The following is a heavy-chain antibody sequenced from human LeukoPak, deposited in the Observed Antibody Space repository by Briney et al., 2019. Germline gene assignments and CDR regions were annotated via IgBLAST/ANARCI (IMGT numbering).Heavy chain of an antibody. Sequence: ASVKVSCKASGYTFTSYAMHWVRQAPGQRLEWMGWINAGNGNTKYSQKFQGRVTITADKSTSTAYMELSSLRSEDTAVYYCARTHRHYYGSGSYLDYWGQGTLVTVSS. J-gene: IGHJ4*02. CDR2: INAGNGNT. CDR3: ARTHRHYYGSGSYLDY. D-gene: IGHD3-10*01. CDR1: GYTFTSYA. V-gene: IGHV1-3*01.